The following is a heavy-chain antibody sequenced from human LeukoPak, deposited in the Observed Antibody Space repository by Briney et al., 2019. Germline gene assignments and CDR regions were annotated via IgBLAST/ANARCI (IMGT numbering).Heavy chain of an antibody. Sequence: GGSLRLSCAASGFSFSYFGMHWVRQAPGKGLEWVAIIQSDGNIQYYEDSVKGRFTISRDNSRKTVDLQMSSLRLEDTAIYLCARDGVASTDHWGQGTLVTVSS. D-gene: IGHD5-12*01. V-gene: IGHV3-30*02. CDR1: GFSFSYFG. CDR3: ARDGVASTDH. J-gene: IGHJ4*02. CDR2: IQSDGNIQ.